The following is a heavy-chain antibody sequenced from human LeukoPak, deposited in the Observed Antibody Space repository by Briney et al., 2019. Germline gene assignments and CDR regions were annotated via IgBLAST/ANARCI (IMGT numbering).Heavy chain of an antibody. Sequence: GGSLRLSCTTSGFTFSNYAMTWVRQAPGKGLEWVSGISGNGGSTYYADSVKGRFTISRDDSKNSLHLQMNSLRAEDTAVYYCAKTSGSYFAGFDCWGQGTLVTVSS. D-gene: IGHD3-22*01. J-gene: IGHJ4*02. V-gene: IGHV3-23*01. CDR1: GFTFSNYA. CDR3: AKTSGSYFAGFDC. CDR2: ISGNGGST.